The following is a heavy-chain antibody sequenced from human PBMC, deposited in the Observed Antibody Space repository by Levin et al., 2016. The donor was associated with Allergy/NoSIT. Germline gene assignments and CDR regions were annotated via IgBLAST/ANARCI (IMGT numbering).Heavy chain of an antibody. CDR2: ISGSGDST. CDR1: GFTFSSYA. V-gene: IGHV3-23*01. Sequence: GESLKISCAASGFTFSSYAMSWVRQAPGKGLEWVSGISGSGDSTYYADSVKGRFTISRDNSKNTLYLQMNSLRAEDTAVYYCAKDTYNYDSSGYWDCWGQGTLVTVSS. D-gene: IGHD3-22*01. CDR3: AKDTYNYDSSGYWDC. J-gene: IGHJ4*02.